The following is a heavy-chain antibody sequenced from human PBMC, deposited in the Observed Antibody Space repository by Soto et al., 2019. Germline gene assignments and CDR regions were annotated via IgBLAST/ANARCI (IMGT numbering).Heavy chain of an antibody. Sequence: SETLSLTCTVSGGSISSYYWSWIRQPPGKGLEWIGYIYYSGSTNYNPSLKSRVTISVDTSKNQFSLKLSSVTAADTAVYYCARDRRDGYNYLDWYFDLWGRGTLVTVSS. D-gene: IGHD5-12*01. CDR3: ARDRRDGYNYLDWYFDL. J-gene: IGHJ2*01. CDR1: GGSISSYY. CDR2: IYYSGST. V-gene: IGHV4-59*01.